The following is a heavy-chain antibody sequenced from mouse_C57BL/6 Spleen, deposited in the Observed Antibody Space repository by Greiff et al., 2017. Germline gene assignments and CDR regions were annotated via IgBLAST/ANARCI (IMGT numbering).Heavy chain of an antibody. J-gene: IGHJ2*01. Sequence: VQLQQSGAELVRPGTSVKLSCKASGYTFTSYWMHWVKQRPGQGLEWIGVIDPSDSYTNYNQKFKGKATLTVDTSSSTAYMQLSSLTSEDSAVYYCARKDDYFDYWGQGTTLTVSS. CDR3: ARKDDYFDY. CDR2: IDPSDSYT. V-gene: IGHV1-59*01. CDR1: GYTFTSYW.